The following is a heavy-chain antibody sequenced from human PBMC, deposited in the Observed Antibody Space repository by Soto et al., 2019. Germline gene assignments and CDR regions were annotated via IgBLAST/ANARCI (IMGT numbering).Heavy chain of an antibody. D-gene: IGHD3-9*01. CDR3: ARPTLAYDILTGYYRGNWFAP. Sequence: QVQLVQSGAEVKKPGASVKVSCKASGYTFTSYAMHWLRHAPGQRLEWMGWINAGNGNTKYSQKFQGRVTITRDTCASTVYMELSSLRSEDTAVYYCARPTLAYDILTGYYRGNWFAPWGQGTVVTVSS. V-gene: IGHV1-3*01. CDR2: INAGNGNT. CDR1: GYTFTSYA. J-gene: IGHJ5*02.